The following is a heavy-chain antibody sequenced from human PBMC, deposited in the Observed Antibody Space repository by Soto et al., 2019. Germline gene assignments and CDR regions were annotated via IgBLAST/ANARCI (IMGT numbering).Heavy chain of an antibody. Sequence: GGSLRLSCAASGFTVSSNYMSWVRQAPGKGLEWVSVIYSGGSTYYADSVKGRLTISRDNSKNTLYLQMNSLRAEDTAVYYCARDTPPFSVTTLGDYYYYKDGWGKGTTVTVSS. CDR2: IYSGGST. D-gene: IGHD4-17*01. J-gene: IGHJ6*03. CDR1: GFTVSSNY. CDR3: ARDTPPFSVTTLGDYYYYKDG. V-gene: IGHV3-66*01.